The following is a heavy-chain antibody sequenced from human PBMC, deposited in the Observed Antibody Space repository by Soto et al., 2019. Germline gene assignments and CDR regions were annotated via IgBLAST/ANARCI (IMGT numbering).Heavy chain of an antibody. J-gene: IGHJ6*02. V-gene: IGHV3-23*01. Sequence: GGSLRLSCAASGFTFSSYAMSWVRQAPGKGLEWVSAISGSGGSTYYADSVRGRFTISRDNSKNTLYLQMKSLRAEDTAVYYCARDPPATRHGMDVWGQGTTVTVSS. CDR3: ARDPPATRHGMDV. CDR1: GFTFSSYA. CDR2: ISGSGGST.